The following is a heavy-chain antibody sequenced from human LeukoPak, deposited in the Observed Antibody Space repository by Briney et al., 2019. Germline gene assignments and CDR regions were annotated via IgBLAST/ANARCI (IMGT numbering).Heavy chain of an antibody. V-gene: IGHV1-8*01. CDR3: ARAGDGYNYIDY. CDR1: GYTFTSYD. CDR2: MNPSSGNT. Sequence: GASVKVSCKASGYTFTSYDINWVRQATGQGLEWMGWMNPSSGNTGYAQKFQGRVTMTRDTSISTAYMELSRLRSDDTAVYYCARAGDGYNYIDYWGQGTLVTVSS. D-gene: IGHD5-24*01. J-gene: IGHJ4*02.